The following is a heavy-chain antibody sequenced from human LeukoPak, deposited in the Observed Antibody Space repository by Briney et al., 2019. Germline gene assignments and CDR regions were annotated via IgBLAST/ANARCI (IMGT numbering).Heavy chain of an antibody. J-gene: IGHJ3*02. CDR2: IYPADSDT. D-gene: IGHD4-17*01. CDR1: VYSFVVFW. V-gene: IGHV5-51*01. CDR3: ARQYGDHALDTFDI. Sequence: GESLKISCKGSVYSFVVFWIGSVRQMPGKGLEWMGIIYPADSDTRYSPSFQGQVTISADKSISTAYLQWISLQPSNTALYSCARQYGDHALDTFDIWGQGTMVTVSS.